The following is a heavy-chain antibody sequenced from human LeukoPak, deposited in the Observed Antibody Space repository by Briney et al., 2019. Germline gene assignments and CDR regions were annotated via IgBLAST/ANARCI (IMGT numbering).Heavy chain of an antibody. Sequence: GASVKVSCKASGGTFSSYAISWVRQAPGQGLEWMGGIIPIFGTANYAQKLQGRVTITADESTSTAYMELSSLRSEDTAVYYCASAYIVVVPAAPFDYWGQGTLVTVSS. CDR1: GGTFSSYA. J-gene: IGHJ4*02. CDR2: IIPIFGTA. CDR3: ASAYIVVVPAAPFDY. D-gene: IGHD2-2*01. V-gene: IGHV1-69*13.